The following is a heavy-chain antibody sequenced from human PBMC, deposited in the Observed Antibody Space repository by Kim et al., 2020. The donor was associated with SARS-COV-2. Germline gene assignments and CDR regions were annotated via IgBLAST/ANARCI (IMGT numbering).Heavy chain of an antibody. D-gene: IGHD6-19*01. J-gene: IGHJ4*02. V-gene: IGHV4-59*08. Sequence: PSLKSRVAISVDTSKNQFSVKLSSVTAADTAVYYCARPPSKSSRWYVFHVWGQGTLVTVSS. CDR3: ARPPSKSSRWYVFHV.